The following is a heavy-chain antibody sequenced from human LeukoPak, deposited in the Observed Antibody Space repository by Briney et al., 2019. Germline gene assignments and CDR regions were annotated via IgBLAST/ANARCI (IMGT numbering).Heavy chain of an antibody. V-gene: IGHV4-59*01. CDR3: ARFGIFYDMDV. D-gene: IGHD3-16*01. CDR1: GGSISGYY. J-gene: IGHJ6*02. Sequence: SETLSLTCTVSGGSISGYYWTWTRQPPGKGLEWIGQIHYSGKADYNPSLRSRVTISVDTSKNKMFLKLSSVTAADTAVYYCARFGIFYDMDVWGRGTTVTVSS. CDR2: IHYSGKA.